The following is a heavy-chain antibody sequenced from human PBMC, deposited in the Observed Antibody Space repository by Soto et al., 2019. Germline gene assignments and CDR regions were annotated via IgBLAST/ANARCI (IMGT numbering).Heavy chain of an antibody. CDR3: STGPLDY. Sequence: GGSLRLSCAASGFTFSNAWMNWVRQAPGKGLEWVGHVKSKSDGGTTDYAAPVKGRFTISRDDLKNTLYLEMNSLNTEDTAVYYCSTGPLDYWGQGALVTVSS. V-gene: IGHV3-15*07. CDR2: VKSKSDGGTT. J-gene: IGHJ4*02. CDR1: GFTFSNAW.